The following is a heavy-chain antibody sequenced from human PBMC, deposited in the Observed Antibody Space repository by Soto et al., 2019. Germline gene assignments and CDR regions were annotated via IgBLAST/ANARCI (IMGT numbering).Heavy chain of an antibody. CDR2: ISGSGGST. D-gene: IGHD6-19*01. CDR1: GFTFSSYA. J-gene: IGHJ4*02. Sequence: GGSLRLSCAASGFTFSSYAMSWVRQAPGKGLEWVSAISGSGGSTYYADSVKGRFTISRDNSKNTLYLQMNSLRAEDTAVYYCAKDHKGPIAVATHRNFDYWGQGTLVTVSS. CDR3: AKDHKGPIAVATHRNFDY. V-gene: IGHV3-23*01.